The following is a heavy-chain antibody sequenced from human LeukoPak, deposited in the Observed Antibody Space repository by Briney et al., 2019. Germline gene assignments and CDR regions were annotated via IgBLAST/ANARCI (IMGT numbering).Heavy chain of an antibody. D-gene: IGHD2/OR15-2a*01. V-gene: IGHV3-74*01. Sequence: GRSLRHSCAASGFTFSSYGMHWVRQAPGKGLVWVSHINSDGSWTSYADSVKGRFTISKDNAKNTVYLQMNSLRAEDTAVYYCVSFYETYWGRGTLVTVSS. CDR1: GFTFSSYG. CDR3: VSFYETY. J-gene: IGHJ4*02. CDR2: INSDGSWT.